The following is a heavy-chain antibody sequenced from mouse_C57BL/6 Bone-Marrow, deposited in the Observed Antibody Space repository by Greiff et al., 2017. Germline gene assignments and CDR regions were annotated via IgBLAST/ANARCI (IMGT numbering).Heavy chain of an antibody. D-gene: IGHD1-1*01. CDR1: GFTFSDYG. Sequence: EVKVVESGGGLVKPGGSLKLSCAASGFTFSDYGMHWVRQAPEKGLEWVAYISSGSSTIYYAATVKGRFTISRDNAKNTLFLQMTSLRSEDTAMYYCARPYYGSSHWYFDVWGTGTTVTVSS. V-gene: IGHV5-17*01. CDR3: ARPYYGSSHWYFDV. J-gene: IGHJ1*03. CDR2: ISSGSSTI.